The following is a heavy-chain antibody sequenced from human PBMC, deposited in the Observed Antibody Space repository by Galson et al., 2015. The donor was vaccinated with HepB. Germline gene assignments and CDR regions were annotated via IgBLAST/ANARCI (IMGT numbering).Heavy chain of an antibody. CDR2: ISGGGRTT. CDR3: ARGLSPSRYGSDY. V-gene: IGHV3-23*01. Sequence: SLRLSCAASGFTFSSYVMSWVRQAPGKGLEWVSGISGGGRTTYYADSVKGRFTISRDDSRNTLYLQMSSLRVEDTAVYYCARGLSPSRYGSDYWGQGTLVTVSS. J-gene: IGHJ4*02. D-gene: IGHD2-2*01. CDR1: GFTFSSYV.